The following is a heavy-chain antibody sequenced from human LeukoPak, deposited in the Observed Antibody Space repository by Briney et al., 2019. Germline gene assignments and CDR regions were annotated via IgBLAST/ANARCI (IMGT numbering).Heavy chain of an antibody. Sequence: KTSETLSLTCAVYGGSFSGYYWSWIRQPPGKGLEWIGEINHSGSTNYNPSLKSRVTISVYTSKNQFSLKLSSVTAADTAVYYCARGIKGYDSSGYSDSYYYYYGMDVWGQGTTVTVSS. J-gene: IGHJ6*02. CDR1: GGSFSGYY. CDR3: ARGIKGYDSSGYSDSYYYYYGMDV. V-gene: IGHV4-34*01. CDR2: INHSGST. D-gene: IGHD3-22*01.